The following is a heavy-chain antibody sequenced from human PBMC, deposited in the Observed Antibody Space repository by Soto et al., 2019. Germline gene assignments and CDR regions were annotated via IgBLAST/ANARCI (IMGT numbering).Heavy chain of an antibody. CDR3: ARLYPPLRGSSWLDY. CDR1: GDSISSSEDY. J-gene: IGHJ4*02. Sequence: SETLSLTCTVSGDSISSSEDYWAWIRQPPGKGLEWIGSLYYSGSTYYNPSLKSRVTISVDTSKNQFSLKLSSVTAADTAVYYCARLYPPLRGSSWLDYWGQGTLVTVSS. D-gene: IGHD6-13*01. V-gene: IGHV4-39*07. CDR2: LYYSGST.